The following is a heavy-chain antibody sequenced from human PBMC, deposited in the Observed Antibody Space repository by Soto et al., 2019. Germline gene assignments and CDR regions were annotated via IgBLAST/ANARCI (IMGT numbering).Heavy chain of an antibody. Sequence: ASVKVSCKASGYTFTSYYMHWVRQAPGQGLEWMGITNPSGGSTSYAQKFQGRVTMTRDTSTSTVYMELSSLRSEDTAVYYCASTPELVPTPVYCYYMDVWGKGTTVTVSS. V-gene: IGHV1-46*03. J-gene: IGHJ6*03. CDR1: GYTFTSYY. CDR2: TNPSGGST. CDR3: ASTPELVPTPVYCYYMDV. D-gene: IGHD6-6*01.